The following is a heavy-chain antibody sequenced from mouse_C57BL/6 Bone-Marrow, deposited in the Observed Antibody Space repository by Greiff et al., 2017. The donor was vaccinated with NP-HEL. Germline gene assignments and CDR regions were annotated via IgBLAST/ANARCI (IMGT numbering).Heavy chain of an antibody. V-gene: IGHV1-11*01. CDR3: GITTVVATDYYAMDY. D-gene: IGHD1-1*01. CDR1: GYTFTDHI. CDR2: IYPVSGET. Sequence: VQRVESGAELASPGASVTLSCKASGYTFTDHIMNWVKKRPGQGLEWIGRIYPVSGETNYNQKFMGKATFSVDRSSSTVYMVLNSLTSEDPAVYYCGITTVVATDYYAMDYWGQGTSVTVSS. J-gene: IGHJ4*01.